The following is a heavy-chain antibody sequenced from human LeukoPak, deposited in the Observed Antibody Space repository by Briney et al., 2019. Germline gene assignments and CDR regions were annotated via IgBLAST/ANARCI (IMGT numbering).Heavy chain of an antibody. J-gene: IGHJ4*02. Sequence: GASVKVSCRVSGYTLTELSMHWVQQAPGKGLEWMGGFDPEDGETIYAQKFQGRVTMTEDTSTDTAYMELSSLRAEDTAVYYCATRFLAIWSPEYLDGYWGQGTLVTVSS. V-gene: IGHV1-24*01. CDR3: ATRFLAIWSPEYLDGY. D-gene: IGHD3-3*01. CDR1: GYTLTELS. CDR2: FDPEDGET.